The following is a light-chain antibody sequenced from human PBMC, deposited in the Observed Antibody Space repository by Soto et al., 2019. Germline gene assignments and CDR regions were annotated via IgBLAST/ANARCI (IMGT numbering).Light chain of an antibody. CDR2: EAS. CDR3: QQRSNWPPMST. J-gene: IGKJ2*01. V-gene: IGKV3-11*01. CDR1: QSVSSY. Sequence: EIVLTQSPATLSLSPGERATLSCRASQSVSSYLACYQQKPGQAPRLLIYEASNRATGIPARFSGSASGTDFTLTISSLEPEDFAVYYCQQRSNWPPMSTFGQGTKLEIK.